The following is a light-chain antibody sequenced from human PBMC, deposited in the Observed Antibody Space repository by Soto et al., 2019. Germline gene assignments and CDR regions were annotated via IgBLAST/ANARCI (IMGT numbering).Light chain of an antibody. Sequence: EIVMTQSPVTLSLSPGETATLSCRASQTIRTTLAWYQQNAGQAPRLLIYDASTRATGIPARFSGSGSGPEFTLTISSLQSEDFAVYYCQQYTNWVTFGGGTQVEIE. CDR3: QQYTNWVT. CDR1: QTIRTT. V-gene: IGKV3-15*01. CDR2: DAS. J-gene: IGKJ4*01.